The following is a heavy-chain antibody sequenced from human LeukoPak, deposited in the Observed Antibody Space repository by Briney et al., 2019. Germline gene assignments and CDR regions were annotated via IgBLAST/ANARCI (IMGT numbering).Heavy chain of an antibody. Sequence: ASVKVSCKASGYTFTGYYMRWVRQAPGQGLEWMGWINPNSGGTNYAQKFQGRVTMTRDTSISTAYMELSSLRSEDTAVYYCATGRGVIWGNWFDPWGQGTLVTVSS. V-gene: IGHV1-2*02. CDR3: ATGRGVIWGNWFDP. CDR2: INPNSGGT. D-gene: IGHD3-10*01. J-gene: IGHJ5*02. CDR1: GYTFTGYY.